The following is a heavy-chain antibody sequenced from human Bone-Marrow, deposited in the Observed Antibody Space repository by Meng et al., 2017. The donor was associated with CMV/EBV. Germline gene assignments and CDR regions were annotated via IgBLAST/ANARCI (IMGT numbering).Heavy chain of an antibody. D-gene: IGHD3-3*01. V-gene: IGHV1-2*02. CDR3: ARDLRPGTTIFGVRSVHYGMDV. Sequence: ASVKVSCKASGYTFTGYYMHWVRQAPGQGLEWMGWINPNSGTTNYAQKFQGRVTMTRDTSISTAYMELSRLRSVDTAVYYCARDLRPGTTIFGVRSVHYGMDVWGQGTTVTVSS. J-gene: IGHJ6*02. CDR2: INPNSGTT. CDR1: GYTFTGYY.